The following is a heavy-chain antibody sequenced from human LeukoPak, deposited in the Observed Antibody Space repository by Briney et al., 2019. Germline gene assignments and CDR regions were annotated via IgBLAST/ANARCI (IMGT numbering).Heavy chain of an antibody. CDR1: ECRFSAYG. CDR2: RWYDGTNK. J-gene: IGHJ4*02. Sequence: GCSLRLSCAASECRFSAYGMQWVRQAPGKGLQWVARRWYDGTNKYHADSVKGRFTISRDNSQSTLYLQMTSRRAEDTAVYYWARARNNYDRSGYSALNYWGQGTLVTVSS. V-gene: IGHV3-33*01. CDR3: ARARNNYDRSGYSALNY. D-gene: IGHD3-22*01.